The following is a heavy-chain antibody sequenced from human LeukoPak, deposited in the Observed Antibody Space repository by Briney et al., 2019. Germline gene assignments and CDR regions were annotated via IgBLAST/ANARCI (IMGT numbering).Heavy chain of an antibody. D-gene: IGHD3-10*01. CDR2: ISWNSVSI. Sequence: PGRSLRLSCAASGFRFDDNAMHWVRQAPGKGLEWVSGISWNSVSIGYADSVKGRFVISRDNAKNPLFLQMNSVRAEDTAFYYCAKVGVGYAFDVWGQGTMVTVS. CDR3: AKVGVGYAFDV. J-gene: IGHJ3*01. CDR1: GFRFDDNA. V-gene: IGHV3-9*01.